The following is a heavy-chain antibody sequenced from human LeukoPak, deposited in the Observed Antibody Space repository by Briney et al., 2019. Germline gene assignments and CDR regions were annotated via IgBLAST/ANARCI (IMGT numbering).Heavy chain of an antibody. J-gene: IGHJ4*02. CDR2: IYYSGST. V-gene: IGHV4-39*01. CDR3: ASTTVPTGYYFDY. Sequence: SETLSLTCTVSGDSISSSSYYWGWIRQPPGKGLEWIGSIYYSGSTYYNPSLQSRVTLSAATSKNQFALKLSSVTAADTAVYYCASTTVPTGYYFDYWGQGTLVTVSS. D-gene: IGHD4-17*01. CDR1: GDSISSSSYY.